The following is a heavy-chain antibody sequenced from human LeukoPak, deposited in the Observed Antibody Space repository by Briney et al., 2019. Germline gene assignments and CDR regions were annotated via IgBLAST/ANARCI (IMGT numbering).Heavy chain of an antibody. CDR3: ATALSPGLGELSLSVRFDY. V-gene: IGHV1-24*01. D-gene: IGHD3-16*02. CDR2: FDPEDGET. CDR1: GYTLTELS. J-gene: IGHJ4*02. Sequence: ASVKVSCKVSGYTLTELSMHWVRQAPGKGLEWMGGFDPEDGETIYAQKFQGRVTMTEDTSTDTAYMELSSLRSEDTAVYYCATALSPGLGELSLSVRFDYWGQGTLVTVSS.